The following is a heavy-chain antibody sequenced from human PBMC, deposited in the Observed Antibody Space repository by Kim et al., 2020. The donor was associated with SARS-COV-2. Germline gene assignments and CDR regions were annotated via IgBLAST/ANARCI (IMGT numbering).Heavy chain of an antibody. CDR1: GGSISSYY. J-gene: IGHJ6*02. CDR3: ARDSYYDFWSGYSEAYYYGMDV. V-gene: IGHV4-59*01. Sequence: SETLSLTCTVSGGSISSYYWSWIRQPPGKGLEWIGYIYYSGSTNYNPSLKSRVTISVDTSKNQFSLKLSSVTAADTAVYYCARDSYYDFWSGYSEAYYYGMDVWGQGTTVTVSS. CDR2: IYYSGST. D-gene: IGHD3-3*01.